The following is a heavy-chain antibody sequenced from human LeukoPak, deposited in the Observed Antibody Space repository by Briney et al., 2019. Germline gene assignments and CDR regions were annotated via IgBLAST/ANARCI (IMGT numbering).Heavy chain of an antibody. CDR3: ASDWCSSTSCYWYY. Sequence: GGSPRLSCAASGFTFSSYSMNWVRQAPGKGLEWVSSISSSSSYIYYADSVKGRFTISRDNAKNSLYLQMNSLRAEDTAVYYCASDWCSSTSCYWYYWGQGTLVTVSS. CDR2: ISSSSSYI. CDR1: GFTFSSYS. J-gene: IGHJ4*02. V-gene: IGHV3-21*01. D-gene: IGHD2-2*01.